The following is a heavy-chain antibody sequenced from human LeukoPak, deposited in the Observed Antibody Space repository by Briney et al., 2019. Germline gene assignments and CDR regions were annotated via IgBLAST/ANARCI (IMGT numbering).Heavy chain of an antibody. J-gene: IGHJ4*02. V-gene: IGHV1-69*05. CDR3: ARQMVVTRELDY. D-gene: IGHD4-23*01. CDR1: GGTFSSYA. CDR2: IIPIFGTA. Sequence: SVKVSCKASGGTFSSYAISWVRQAPGQGLEWMGGIIPIFGTANYAQKFQGRVTITTDESTSTAYMELSSLRSEDTAVYYCARQMVVTRELDYWGQGTLITVSS.